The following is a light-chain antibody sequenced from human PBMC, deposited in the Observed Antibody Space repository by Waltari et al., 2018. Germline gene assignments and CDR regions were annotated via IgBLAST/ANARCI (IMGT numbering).Light chain of an antibody. Sequence: SSDLTQDPDVSVALGQTVRITCQGDILRTYNGNWCRQKPGQAPELVIYGKNNRPSGIPDRFSASSSENTASLIITGAQAEDEADYYCSSRELSGHVVFGGGTRLTVL. V-gene: IGLV3-19*01. CDR1: ILRTYN. J-gene: IGLJ2*01. CDR3: SSRELSGHVV. CDR2: GKN.